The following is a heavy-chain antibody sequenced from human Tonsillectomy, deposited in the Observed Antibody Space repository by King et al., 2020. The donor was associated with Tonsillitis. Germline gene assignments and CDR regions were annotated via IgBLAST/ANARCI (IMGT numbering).Heavy chain of an antibody. Sequence: QMQLQESGPGLVKPSETLSLTCTVSDGSISSYYWSWIRRPPGKGLEWVGYIYYTGSTNYHPSLKSRVTISVDTSKNQISLNLTSVTAADTAVYYCARVPPVAGNKYYFDYWGQGTLVTVSS. CDR2: IYYTGST. V-gene: IGHV4-59*01. D-gene: IGHD6-19*01. CDR3: ARVPPVAGNKYYFDY. J-gene: IGHJ4*02. CDR1: DGSISSYY.